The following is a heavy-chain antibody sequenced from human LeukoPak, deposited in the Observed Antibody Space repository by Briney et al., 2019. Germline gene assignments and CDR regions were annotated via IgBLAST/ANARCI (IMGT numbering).Heavy chain of an antibody. V-gene: IGHV5-10-1*01. Sequence: GASLKISCKGSGYSFTSYWISWVRQMPGKGLEWMGRIDPSDSYTNYSPSFQGHVTISADKSISTAYLQWSSLKASDTAMYYCARVGYGSDGFDPWGQGTLVTVSS. CDR2: IDPSDSYT. CDR1: GYSFTSYW. J-gene: IGHJ5*02. D-gene: IGHD5-12*01. CDR3: ARVGYGSDGFDP.